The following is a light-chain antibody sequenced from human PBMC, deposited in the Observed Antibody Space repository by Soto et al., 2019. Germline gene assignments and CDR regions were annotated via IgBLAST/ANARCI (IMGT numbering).Light chain of an antibody. Sequence: QPVLTQSPSASASLGASVKLTCTLSSGHIAYDIAWHQQQPGKGPRYLMKVYSLGGHSKGGGIPDRFSGSSSGTERYLTISSLQSEDEADYYCQTGGTAGVFGGGTQLTVL. J-gene: IGLJ3*02. CDR3: QTGGTAGV. CDR1: SGHIAYD. V-gene: IGLV4-69*01. CDR2: VYSLGGH.